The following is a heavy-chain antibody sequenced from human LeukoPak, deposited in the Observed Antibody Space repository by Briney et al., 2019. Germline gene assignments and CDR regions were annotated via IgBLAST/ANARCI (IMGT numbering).Heavy chain of an antibody. CDR1: GFTFSSYE. Sequence: QSGGSLRLSCAASGFTFSSYEMNWVRQAPGKGLEWVSYISSSGSTIYYADSVKGRFTISRDNAKNSLYLQMNSLRAEDTAVYYCARDGEDFDWLPNWFDPWGQGTLVTVSS. D-gene: IGHD3-9*01. V-gene: IGHV3-48*03. CDR2: ISSSGSTI. J-gene: IGHJ5*02. CDR3: ARDGEDFDWLPNWFDP.